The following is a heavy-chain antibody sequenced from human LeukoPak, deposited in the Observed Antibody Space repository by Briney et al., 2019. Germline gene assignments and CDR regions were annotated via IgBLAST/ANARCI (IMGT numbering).Heavy chain of an antibody. D-gene: IGHD2-21*01. CDR3: ARYWSDGDY. V-gene: IGHV1-2*02. Sequence: ASVKVSCKSSGYTFTGYFLHWVRQAPGQGLEWMGWINPNSGGTNFAEQFQGRVTMTRDTSISTAYIELIRLRSSNTSVLGGARYWSDGDYWGQGTLVTVSS. CDR1: GYTFTGYF. CDR2: INPNSGGT. J-gene: IGHJ4*02.